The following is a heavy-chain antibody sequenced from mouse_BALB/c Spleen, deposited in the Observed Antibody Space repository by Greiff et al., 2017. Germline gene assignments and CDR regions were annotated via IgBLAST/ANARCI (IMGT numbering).Heavy chain of an antibody. Sequence: QVQLKESGAELVRPGTSVKVSCKASGYAFTNYLIEWVKQRPGQGLEWIGVINPGSGGTNYNEKFKGKATLTADKSSSTAYMQLSSLTSDDSAVYFCARRRDGYYDAMDYWGQGTSVTVSS. J-gene: IGHJ4*01. CDR3: ARRRDGYYDAMDY. CDR1: GYAFTNYL. V-gene: IGHV1-54*01. CDR2: INPGSGGT. D-gene: IGHD2-3*01.